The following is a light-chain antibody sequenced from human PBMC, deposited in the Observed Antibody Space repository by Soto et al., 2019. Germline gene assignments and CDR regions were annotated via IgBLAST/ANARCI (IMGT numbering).Light chain of an antibody. CDR3: AAWDDSLSGLV. Sequence: QAVVTQPPSASGTPGQRVTISCSGSSSNIGSNYVYWYQQLPGTAPKLLIYRNNQRPSGVPDRFSGSKSGTSASLAISGLQSEDEADYYCAAWDDSLSGLVFGGGTKLTVL. J-gene: IGLJ2*01. V-gene: IGLV1-47*01. CDR1: SSNIGSNY. CDR2: RNN.